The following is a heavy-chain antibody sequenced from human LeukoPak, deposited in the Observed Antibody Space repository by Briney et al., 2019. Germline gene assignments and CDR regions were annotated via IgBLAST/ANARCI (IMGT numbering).Heavy chain of an antibody. J-gene: IGHJ4*02. V-gene: IGHV4-59*01. CDR2: IHYTGST. D-gene: IGHD3-22*01. CDR3: ARVGYYDSSGYLDY. CDR1: GGSISSYY. Sequence: SETLSLTCTVSGGSISSYYWSWIRQSPGKGLECIGYIHYTGSTNYNPSLKSRVTISVDKSENQFSLNLYSVTAADTAVYYCARVGYYDSSGYLDYWGQGTQVTVSS.